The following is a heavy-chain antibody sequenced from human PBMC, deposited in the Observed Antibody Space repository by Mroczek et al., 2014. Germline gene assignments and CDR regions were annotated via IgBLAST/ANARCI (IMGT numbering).Heavy chain of an antibody. D-gene: IGHD6-13*01. CDR3: ARDGAAAVALDWYFDL. Sequence: LVESGGGVVQPGRSLRLSCAASGFTFSSYGMHWVRQAPGKGLEWVAVIWYDGSNKYYADSVKGRFTISRDNSKNTLYLQMNSLRAEDTAVYYCARDGAAAVALDWYFDLWGRGTLVTAPQ. CDR2: IWYDGSNK. V-gene: IGHV3-33*01. CDR1: GFTFSSYG. J-gene: IGHJ2*01.